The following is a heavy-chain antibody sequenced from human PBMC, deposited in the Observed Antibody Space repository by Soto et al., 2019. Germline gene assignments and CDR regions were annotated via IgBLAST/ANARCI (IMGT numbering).Heavy chain of an antibody. Sequence: SETLSLSYTVSGDSIGTYNWGWIRQPPGKRLEWLGYIYSNGGTSYNPSLKSRVIISVDTAKNQFSLRLSSVSAADTAVYYCTGAYYDVSGYSLDPWGQGTSVTVPQ. D-gene: IGHD3-22*01. CDR3: TGAYYDVSGYSLDP. CDR1: GDSIGTYN. CDR2: IYSNGGT. J-gene: IGHJ5*02. V-gene: IGHV4-59*01.